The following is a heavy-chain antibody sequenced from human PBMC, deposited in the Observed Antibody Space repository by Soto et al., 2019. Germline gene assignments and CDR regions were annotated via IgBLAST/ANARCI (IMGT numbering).Heavy chain of an antibody. Sequence: GGSLRLSCAASGFTFSSYGMHWVRQAPGKGLEWVAVISYDGSNKYYADSVKGRFTISRDNSKNTLYLQMNSLRAEDTAVYYCAKGREMATIRTAFDIWGQGTMVTVSS. V-gene: IGHV3-30*18. CDR1: GFTFSSYG. CDR2: ISYDGSNK. D-gene: IGHD5-12*01. J-gene: IGHJ3*02. CDR3: AKGREMATIRTAFDI.